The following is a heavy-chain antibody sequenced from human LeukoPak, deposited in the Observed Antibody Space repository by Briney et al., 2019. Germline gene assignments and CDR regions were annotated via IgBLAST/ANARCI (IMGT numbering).Heavy chain of an antibody. V-gene: IGHV1-69*06. CDR3: ATLRAGRGYSLSFGVDYYGMDV. J-gene: IGHJ6*02. CDR1: GDTFSSYA. CDR2: IIPIFGTA. Sequence: ASVKVSCKASGDTFSSYAISWVRQAPGQGLEWMGGIIPIFGTANYAQKFQGRVTMTEDTSTDTAYMELSSLRSEDTAVYYCATLRAGRGYSLSFGVDYYGMDVWGQGTTVTVSS. D-gene: IGHD5-18*01.